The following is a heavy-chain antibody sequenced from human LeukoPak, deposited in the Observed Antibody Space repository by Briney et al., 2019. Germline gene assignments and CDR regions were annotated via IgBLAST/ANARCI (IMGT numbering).Heavy chain of an antibody. J-gene: IGHJ4*02. CDR2: IIPIFGTA. V-gene: IGHV1-69*13. Sequence: ASVKVSCKASGGTFSSYAISWVRQAPGQGLEWMGGIIPIFGTANYAQKFQGRVTITADESTSTAYMELSSLRSEDTAVYYCATSNAHYYDSSGYYYVNDYWGQGTLVTVSS. D-gene: IGHD3-22*01. CDR1: GGTFSSYA. CDR3: ATSNAHYYDSSGYYYVNDY.